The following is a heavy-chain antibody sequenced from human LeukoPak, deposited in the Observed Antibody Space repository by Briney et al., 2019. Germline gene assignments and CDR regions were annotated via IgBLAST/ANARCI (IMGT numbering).Heavy chain of an antibody. CDR2: TYYRSKWYN. Sequence: SQTLSLTCAISGDSVSSNSAAWNWIRQSPSRGLEWLGRTYYRSKWYNDYAGSVKSRITINPDTSKNQFSLQLNSVTPEDTAVYYCARDGLDDYGAEAPFDYWGQGTLVTVSS. CDR3: ARDGLDDYGAEAPFDY. V-gene: IGHV6-1*01. CDR1: GDSVSSNSAA. J-gene: IGHJ4*02. D-gene: IGHD4-17*01.